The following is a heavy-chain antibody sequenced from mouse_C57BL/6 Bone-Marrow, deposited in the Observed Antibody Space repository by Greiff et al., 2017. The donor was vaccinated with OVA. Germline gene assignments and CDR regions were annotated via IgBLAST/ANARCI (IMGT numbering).Heavy chain of an antibody. CDR3: ARTLSTTVVADY. V-gene: IGHV1-55*01. CDR2: IYPGSGST. J-gene: IGHJ2*01. D-gene: IGHD1-1*01. CDR1: GYTFTSYW. Sequence: VQLQQPGAELVKPGASVKMSCKASGYTFTSYWITWVKQRPGQGLEWIGDIYPGSGSTNYTEKFKSKATLTVATSSSTAYMQLSSLTSEDSAVYYCARTLSTTVVADYWGQGTTLTVSS.